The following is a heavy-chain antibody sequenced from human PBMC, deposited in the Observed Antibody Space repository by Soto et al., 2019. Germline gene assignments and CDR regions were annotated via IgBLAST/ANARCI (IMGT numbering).Heavy chain of an antibody. D-gene: IGHD6-19*01. J-gene: IGHJ4*02. Sequence: SETLSLTCAVYGGSFSGYYWSWIRQPPGKGLEWIGEINHSGSTNYNPSLKSRVTISVDTSKNQFSLKLSSVTAADTAVYYCASEGVAVAATTDYWGQGTLVTVSS. CDR3: ASEGVAVAATTDY. CDR1: GGSFSGYY. V-gene: IGHV4-34*01. CDR2: INHSGST.